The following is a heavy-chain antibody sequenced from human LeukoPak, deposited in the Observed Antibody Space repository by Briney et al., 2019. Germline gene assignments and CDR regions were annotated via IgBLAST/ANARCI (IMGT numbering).Heavy chain of an antibody. D-gene: IGHD6-19*01. CDR2: ISGSGGST. CDR1: GFTFSSYA. CDR3: ASPSSGQSFDI. Sequence: GGSLRLSCAASGFTFSSYAMSWVRQAPGKGLEWVSSISGSGGSTYYADSVRGRFTVSRDNSKNTVYLQMNSLRAEDTALYYCASPSSGQSFDIWGQGTIVTVSS. V-gene: IGHV3-23*01. J-gene: IGHJ3*02.